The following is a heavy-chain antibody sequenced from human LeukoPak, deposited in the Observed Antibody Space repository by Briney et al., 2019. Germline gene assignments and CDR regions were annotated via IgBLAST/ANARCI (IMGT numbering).Heavy chain of an antibody. D-gene: IGHD6-6*01. CDR2: TGNKANSYTT. CDR3: GRGGYSSSSFYGMDV. V-gene: IGHV3-72*01. Sequence: PGGSLRLSCAASGFTFSDHYMEWVRQAPGKGLEWIGHTGNKANSYTTEYAASVKGRFSISRDDSKNSLYLQMNSLKTEDTAVYHCGRGGYSSSSFYGMDVWGQGTTVTVSS. J-gene: IGHJ6*02. CDR1: GFTFSDHY.